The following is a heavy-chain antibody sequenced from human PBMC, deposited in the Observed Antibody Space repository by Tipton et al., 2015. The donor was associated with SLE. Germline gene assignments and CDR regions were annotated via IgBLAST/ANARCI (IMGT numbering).Heavy chain of an antibody. D-gene: IGHD3-16*01. CDR3: ARGGRFLLAFDI. V-gene: IGHV4-61*09. J-gene: IGHJ3*02. Sequence: TLSLTCTVSGGSISSGSYYWSWIRQPAGKGLEWIGEINHSGSTNYNPSLKSRVTISVDTSKNQFSLKLSSVTAADTAVYYCARGGRFLLAFDIWGQGTMVTVSS. CDR2: INHSGST. CDR1: GGSISSGSYY.